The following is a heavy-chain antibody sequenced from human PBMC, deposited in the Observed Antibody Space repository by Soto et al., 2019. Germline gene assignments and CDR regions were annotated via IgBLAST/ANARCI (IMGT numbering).Heavy chain of an antibody. D-gene: IGHD3-22*01. CDR2: ISSNGGST. Sequence: LRLSCSASGFTFSSYAMHWVRQAPGKGLEYVSAISSNGGSTYYADSVKGRFTISRDNSKNTLYLQMSSLRAEDTAVYYCVKARSSYDRWFDPWGQGTLVTVSS. CDR3: VKARSSYDRWFDP. CDR1: GFTFSSYA. J-gene: IGHJ5*02. V-gene: IGHV3-64D*06.